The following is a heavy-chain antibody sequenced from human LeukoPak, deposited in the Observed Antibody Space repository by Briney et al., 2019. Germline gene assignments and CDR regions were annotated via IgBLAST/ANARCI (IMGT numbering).Heavy chain of an antibody. V-gene: IGHV3-48*02. CDR1: GFTFSGYS. D-gene: IGHD2-8*02. Sequence: GGSLRLSYAASGFTFSGYSMNWVRQAPGKGLEWVSYISASGNTIYYADSVKGRFTISRDNAKNSLYLQMSSLRDEDTAVYYCATDSTGGYSPIDWGQGTLVTVSS. CDR3: ATDSTGGYSPID. CDR2: ISASGNTI. J-gene: IGHJ4*02.